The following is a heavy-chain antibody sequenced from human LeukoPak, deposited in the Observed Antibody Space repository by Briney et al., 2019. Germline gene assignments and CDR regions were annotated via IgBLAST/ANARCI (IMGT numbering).Heavy chain of an antibody. J-gene: IGHJ6*02. CDR1: GFTFSSYD. CDR3: ARGARIAEPLSGMDV. D-gene: IGHD1-14*01. CDR2: INTAGDT. Sequence: GGSLRLSCAASGFTFSSYDMHWVRQVTGKGLEWVSVINTAGDTYYPGSVKGRFTISRENAKNSLYLQMNSLRAGDTAVYYCARGARIAEPLSGMDVWGQGTTVTVSS. V-gene: IGHV3-13*01.